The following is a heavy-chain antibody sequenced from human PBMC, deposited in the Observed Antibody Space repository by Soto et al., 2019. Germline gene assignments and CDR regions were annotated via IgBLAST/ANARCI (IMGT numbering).Heavy chain of an antibody. V-gene: IGHV1-69*01. D-gene: IGHD1-26*01. J-gene: IGHJ4*02. Sequence: QVQLVQSGAAVKKPGSSVKVSCKASGGTFSSYAISWVRQAPGQGLEWMGGIIPILGTANYAQKYQGRVTIPADESMSTGYMELSSLPSEDTDVYYCARDRRGSDDLDNDYWGQGTVVTVS. CDR3: ARDRRGSDDLDNDY. CDR1: GGTFSSYA. CDR2: IIPILGTA.